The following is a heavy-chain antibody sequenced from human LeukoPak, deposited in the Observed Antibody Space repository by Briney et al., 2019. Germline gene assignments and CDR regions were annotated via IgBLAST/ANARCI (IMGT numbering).Heavy chain of an antibody. Sequence: GASVKVSCKASGYTFTDNYMHWVRQAPGQGLEWMGWINPNNGGTNYAKNFQGRVTMTRDTSISTAYMELSGLTSDDTAVYYCARGVGSGWYFDLWGRGTLVTVSS. CDR3: ARGVGSGWYFDL. D-gene: IGHD3-10*01. V-gene: IGHV1-2*02. CDR2: INPNNGGT. CDR1: GYTFTDNY. J-gene: IGHJ2*01.